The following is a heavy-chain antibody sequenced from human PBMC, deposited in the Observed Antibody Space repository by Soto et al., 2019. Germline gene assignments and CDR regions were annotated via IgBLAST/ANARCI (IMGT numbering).Heavy chain of an antibody. D-gene: IGHD2-15*01. CDR3: AREMMDYCSGGSCYYYYYYMDV. CDR1: GFTFSSYS. J-gene: IGHJ6*03. V-gene: IGHV3-21*01. CDR2: ISSSSSYI. Sequence: GYLRLSCAASGFTFSSYSMNWVRQASGKGLEWVSSISSSSSYIYYADSVKGRFTISRDNAKNSLYLQMNSLRAEDTAVYYRAREMMDYCSGGSCYYYYYYMDVWGKGTTVTVSS.